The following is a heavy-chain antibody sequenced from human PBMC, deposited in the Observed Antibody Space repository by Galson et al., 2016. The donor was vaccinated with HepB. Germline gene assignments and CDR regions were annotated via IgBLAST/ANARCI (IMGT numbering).Heavy chain of an antibody. CDR3: TVYRYYFDY. V-gene: IGHV3-21*01. CDR2: ITSSGSYI. Sequence: SLRLSCAASGFTFSDYSMNWVRQAPGKGLVWVSSITSSGSYIFYVDSLKGRFTISRDNAKNSLYLQMNSLSSEGTAVYYCTVYRYYFDYWGQGTLVTVSS. D-gene: IGHD5/OR15-5a*01. J-gene: IGHJ4*02. CDR1: GFTFSDYS.